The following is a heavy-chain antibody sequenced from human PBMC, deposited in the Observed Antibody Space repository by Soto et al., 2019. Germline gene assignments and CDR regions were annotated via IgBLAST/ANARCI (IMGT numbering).Heavy chain of an antibody. V-gene: IGHV4-39*01. J-gene: IGHJ4*02. CDR2: IYYSGST. Sequence: ASETLSLTCTVSGGSISSSSYYWGWIRQPPGKGLEWIGSIYYSGSTYYNPSLKSRVTISVDTSKNQFSLKLSSVTAADTAVYYCAREGKHYYDSSGYLNPVDYWGQGTLVTVSS. CDR1: GGSISSSSYY. D-gene: IGHD3-22*01. CDR3: AREGKHYYDSSGYLNPVDY.